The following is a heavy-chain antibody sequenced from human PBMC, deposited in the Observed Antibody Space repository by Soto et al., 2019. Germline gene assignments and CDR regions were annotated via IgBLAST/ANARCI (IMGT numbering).Heavy chain of an antibody. CDR3: AYSTGWYRHDV. J-gene: IGHJ3*01. V-gene: IGHV4-4*02. D-gene: IGHD6-19*01. Sequence: QVQLQESGPGLVKPSGTLSLTCAVSGDSISNSRWWTWVRQPPGKGLEWIGDIFHSGDTNYNPSLKSRDFISVDKSQNLFSLKVSSVTAADTAVYYCAYSTGWYRHDVWGQGTVVTVSS. CDR1: GDSISNSRW. CDR2: IFHSGDT.